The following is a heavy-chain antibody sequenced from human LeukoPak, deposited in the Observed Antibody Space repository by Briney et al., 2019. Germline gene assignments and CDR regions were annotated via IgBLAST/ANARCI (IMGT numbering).Heavy chain of an antibody. Sequence: GASLKISCKGSGSRFTSYWIGWLRPMPGKGLEWMGIIYPGDSDTRYSPSFEGQVTISADKSFSTAYLQWSSLKASDTAMYYCARLVAVGAAYFDYWGRGTLVTVSS. CDR1: GSRFTSYW. CDR2: IYPGDSDT. CDR3: ARLVAVGAAYFDY. J-gene: IGHJ4*02. D-gene: IGHD1-26*01. V-gene: IGHV5-51*01.